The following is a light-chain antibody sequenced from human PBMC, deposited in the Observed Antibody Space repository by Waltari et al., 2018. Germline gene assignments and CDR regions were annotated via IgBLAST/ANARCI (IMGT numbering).Light chain of an antibody. CDR2: RNT. Sequence: QSVLTQPPSVSGAPGQRVTIPRPGRNPNVGANYRVHWYPPLPGTVPKLPMYRNTIRPSGIPDRFSGSKSGTSASLAITGLRAEDEGDYYCQSYDTSLSAWVFGGGTRLTVL. CDR3: QSYDTSLSAWV. CDR1: NPNVGANYR. V-gene: IGLV1-40*01. J-gene: IGLJ2*01.